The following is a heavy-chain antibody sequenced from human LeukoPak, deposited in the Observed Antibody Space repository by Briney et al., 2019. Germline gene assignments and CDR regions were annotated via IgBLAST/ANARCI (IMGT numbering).Heavy chain of an antibody. D-gene: IGHD3-10*01. Sequence: SETLSLTCTVSGGSISSYYWSWIRQPPGKGLEWIGYIYYSGSTNYNPSLKSRATISVDTSKNQFSLKLSSVTAADTAVYYCARGSWFGELYYYYYYMDVWGKGTTVTISS. V-gene: IGHV4-59*01. CDR3: ARGSWFGELYYYYYYMDV. CDR1: GGSISSYY. J-gene: IGHJ6*03. CDR2: IYYSGST.